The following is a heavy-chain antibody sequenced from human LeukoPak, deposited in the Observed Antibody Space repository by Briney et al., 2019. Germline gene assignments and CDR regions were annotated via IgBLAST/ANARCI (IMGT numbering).Heavy chain of an antibody. J-gene: IGHJ4*02. V-gene: IGHV3-7*01. D-gene: IGHD6-19*01. CDR1: GFTFSSYW. CDR2: IKQDGSEK. CDR3: ARGPHSSGWYYFDY. Sequence: GGSLRLSCAASGFTFSSYWMSWVRQAPGKGLEWVANIKQDGSEKYYVDSVKGRFTTSRDNAKNSLYLQMNSLRAEDTAVYYCARGPHSSGWYYFDYWGQGTLVTVSS.